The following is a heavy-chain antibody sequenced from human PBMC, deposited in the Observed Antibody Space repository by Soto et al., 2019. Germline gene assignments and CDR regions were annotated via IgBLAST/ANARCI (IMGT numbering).Heavy chain of an antibody. V-gene: IGHV4-59*08. D-gene: IGHD3-10*01. CDR3: ARSEIWFGGKFDP. CDR2: IYYSGST. Sequence: QVQLQESGPGLVKPSETLSLTCTVSGGSISSYYWSWIRQPPGKGLEWIGYIYYSGSTNYNPSLKSRVTISVDTSKNQFSLKLSSVTAADTAVYYCARSEIWFGGKFDPWGQGTLVTVSS. J-gene: IGHJ5*02. CDR1: GGSISSYY.